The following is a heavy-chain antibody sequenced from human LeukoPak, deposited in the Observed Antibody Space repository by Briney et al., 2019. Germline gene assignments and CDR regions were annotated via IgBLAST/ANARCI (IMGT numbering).Heavy chain of an antibody. CDR1: GFTVSNAW. J-gene: IGHJ4*02. CDR3: ATYRQVLLPFES. CDR2: IREDGSEK. Sequence: PGGSLRLSRAASGFTVSNAWISWVRQAPGKGLEWVANIREDGSEKYYVDSVKGRFTISRDNAKNSLYLQMNSLRAEDTAIYYCATYRQVLLPFESWGQGTLVTVSS. V-gene: IGHV3-7*03. D-gene: IGHD2-8*02.